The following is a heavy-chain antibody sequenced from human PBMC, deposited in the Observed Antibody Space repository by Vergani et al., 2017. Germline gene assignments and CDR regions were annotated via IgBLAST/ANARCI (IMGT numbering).Heavy chain of an antibody. D-gene: IGHD3-16*01. CDR3: AKHFRGWGIDY. CDR1: GFSVSNYD. V-gene: IGHV3-30*02. J-gene: IGHJ4*02. Sequence: QVQLVESGGGVVQRGGSLRLSCATSGFSVSNYDMQWIRQGPGKGLEFVAFIQFDGSNQYYADSVKGRFTITRDFSKNTLYLQRNSLRTDETATYYCAKHFRGWGIDYWGQGTQVIVSS. CDR2: IQFDGSNQ.